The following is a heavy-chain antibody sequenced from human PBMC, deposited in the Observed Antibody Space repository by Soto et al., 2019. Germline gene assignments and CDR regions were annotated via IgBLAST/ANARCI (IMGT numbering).Heavy chain of an antibody. V-gene: IGHV5-10-1*01. J-gene: IGHJ6*02. CDR3: ARQVAAAYYYYYGMDV. Sequence: GVSLRICCKGSEYSFTSYWISWVRQMPGKGLEWMGRIDPSDSYTNYSPSFQGHVTISADKSISTAYLQWSSLKASDTAMYYCARQVAAAYYYYYGMDVWGQGTTVTVSS. D-gene: IGHD6-13*01. CDR2: IDPSDSYT. CDR1: EYSFTSYW.